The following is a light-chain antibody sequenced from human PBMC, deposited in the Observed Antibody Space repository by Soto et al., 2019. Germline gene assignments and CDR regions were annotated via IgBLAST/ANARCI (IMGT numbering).Light chain of an antibody. CDR2: NNN. V-gene: IGLV1-44*01. CDR3: QSYDSSLSDATV. CDR1: TSNIGTNT. Sequence: QSVLTQSPSASGTPGQRVSISCSGSTSNIGTNTVSWYQHVPGTAPKLLIHNNNNRPSGVPDRFSGYKSGTSASLAITGLQAEDEADYYCQSYDSSLSDATVFGGGTKLTVL. J-gene: IGLJ3*02.